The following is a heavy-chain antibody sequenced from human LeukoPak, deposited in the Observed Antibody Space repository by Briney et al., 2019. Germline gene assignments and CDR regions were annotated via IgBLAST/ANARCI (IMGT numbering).Heavy chain of an antibody. D-gene: IGHD2-21*01. J-gene: IGHJ4*02. V-gene: IGHV4-39*01. CDR3: ARGGALWTYDY. CDR1: GGSISSTAYS. Sequence: SETLSLTCAVSGGSISSTAYSWAWIRQPPGKGLEWIRNIYSSGSTYNNPSLKSRLTMAVDTSKNQFSLKLSSVTVADTAVYYCARGGALWTYDYWGQGTLVTVSP. CDR2: IYSSGST.